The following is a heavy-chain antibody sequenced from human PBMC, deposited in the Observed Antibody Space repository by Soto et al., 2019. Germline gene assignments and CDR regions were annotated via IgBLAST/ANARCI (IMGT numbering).Heavy chain of an antibody. D-gene: IGHD6-6*01. CDR2: ISSSSSYI. CDR3: ARDDSSSSPPHSDY. Sequence: GGSLRLSCAASGFTFSSYSMNWVRQAPGKGLEWVSSISSSSSYIYYADSVKGRFTISRDNAKNSLYLQMNSLRAEDTAVYYCARDDSSSSPPHSDYWGQGTLVTVSS. J-gene: IGHJ4*02. V-gene: IGHV3-21*01. CDR1: GFTFSSYS.